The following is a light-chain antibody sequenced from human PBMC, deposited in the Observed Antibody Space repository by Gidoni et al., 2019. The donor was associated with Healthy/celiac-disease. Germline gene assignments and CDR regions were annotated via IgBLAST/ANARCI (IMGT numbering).Light chain of an antibody. CDR2: GAY. Sequence: IVFTQSPVTMSLSPGERATLSCRASQSVSSSYLAWYQQKPGQAPRLLIYGAYSRATGIPDRLSGSGSGTDFTLTISRLETEDFAVYYCQQYGSSPPWTFGQGNKVEIK. V-gene: IGKV3-20*01. J-gene: IGKJ1*01. CDR3: QQYGSSPPWT. CDR1: QSVSSSY.